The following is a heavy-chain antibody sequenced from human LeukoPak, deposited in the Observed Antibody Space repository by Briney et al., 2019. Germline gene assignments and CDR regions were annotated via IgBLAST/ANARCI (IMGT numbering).Heavy chain of an antibody. V-gene: IGHV4-59*08. D-gene: IGHD3-3*01. CDR1: GGSISGFY. J-gene: IGHJ4*02. CDR2: IFYSGST. CDR3: ARQRFLKWYFDY. Sequence: PSETLSLTCTVSGGSISGFYWSWIRQPPGKELQWIGSIFYSGSTNYNPSLKSRVTISVDTSKNQFSLKLSSVTAADTAVYYCARQRFLKWYFDYWGQGTLVTVSS.